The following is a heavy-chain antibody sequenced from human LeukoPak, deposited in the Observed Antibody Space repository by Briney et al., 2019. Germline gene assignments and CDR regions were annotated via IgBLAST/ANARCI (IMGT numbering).Heavy chain of an antibody. CDR2: IYSGGST. CDR1: GFTVSSNY. D-gene: IGHD6-19*01. V-gene: IGHV3-66*01. CDR3: ARTAVAGFHTFDY. Sequence: GGSLRLSCAASGFTVSSNYMSWVRQAPGKGLEWVSVIYSGGSTYYADSVKGRFTISRDNSKNTLYLQMNSLRAEDTAVYYCARTAVAGFHTFDYWGQGTQVTVSS. J-gene: IGHJ4*02.